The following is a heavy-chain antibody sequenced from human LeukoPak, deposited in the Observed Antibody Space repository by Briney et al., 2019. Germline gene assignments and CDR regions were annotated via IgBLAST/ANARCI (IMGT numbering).Heavy chain of an antibody. Sequence: GGSLRLSCAASGFTFSSYGMNWVRQAPGKGLEWVSSISSSSSYIYYADSVKGRFTISRDNAKNSLYQQMNSLRAEDTAVYYCARGAHKRDDYGGFFDYWGQGTLVTVSS. D-gene: IGHD4-23*01. V-gene: IGHV3-21*01. J-gene: IGHJ4*02. CDR1: GFTFSSYG. CDR2: ISSSSSYI. CDR3: ARGAHKRDDYGGFFDY.